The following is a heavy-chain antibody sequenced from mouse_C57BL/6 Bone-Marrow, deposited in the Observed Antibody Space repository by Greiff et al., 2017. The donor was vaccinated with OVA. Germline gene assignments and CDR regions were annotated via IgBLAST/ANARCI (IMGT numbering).Heavy chain of an antibody. CDR2: IDPSDSET. V-gene: IGHV1-52*01. CDR1: GYTFTSYW. Sequence: VQLKQPGAELVRPGSSVKLSCKASGYTFTSYWMHWVKQRPIQGLEWIGNIDPSDSETHYNQKFKDKATLTVDKSSSTAYMQLSSLTSEDSAVYYCARRGYAMDYWGQGTSVTVSS. CDR3: ARRGYAMDY. J-gene: IGHJ4*01.